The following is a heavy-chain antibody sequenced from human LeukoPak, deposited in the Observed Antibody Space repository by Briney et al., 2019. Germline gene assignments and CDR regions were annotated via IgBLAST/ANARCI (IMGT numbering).Heavy chain of an antibody. CDR1: GDSVSSNSVA. V-gene: IGHV6-1*01. CDR3: ARDGYTYFDY. D-gene: IGHD5-24*01. J-gene: IGHJ4*02. Sequence: SQTLSLTCAISGDSVSSNSVAWNWLRQSPSRGLEWLGRTYYRSNWYNDYAESVKSRITIDPETSKNQLSLQLTSMTPEGTAVYYCARDGYTYFDYWGQGTLVTVSS. CDR2: TYYRSNWYN.